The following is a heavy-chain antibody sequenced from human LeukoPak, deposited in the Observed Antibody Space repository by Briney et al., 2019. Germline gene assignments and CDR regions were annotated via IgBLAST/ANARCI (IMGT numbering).Heavy chain of an antibody. CDR2: IGTSGDT. D-gene: IGHD6-19*01. CDR1: GFTYSSYD. V-gene: IGHV3-13*04. Sequence: GGSLRLSCAASGFTYSSYDMHSVRQATGKGLEWVSVIGTSGDTYYAGSVKGRFTISRENAKNSLYPQMNSLTAGDTAVYYCSRVGSSGWPNNFDSWGQGTLVTVSS. J-gene: IGHJ4*02. CDR3: SRVGSSGWPNNFDS.